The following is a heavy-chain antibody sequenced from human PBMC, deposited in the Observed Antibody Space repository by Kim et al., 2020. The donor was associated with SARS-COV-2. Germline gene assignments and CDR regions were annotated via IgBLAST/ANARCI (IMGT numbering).Heavy chain of an antibody. J-gene: IGHJ4*02. D-gene: IGHD6-13*01. CDR1: GFTFSSYI. CDR3: VKAAAGYYYFDC. Sequence: GGSLRLSCSASGFTFSSYIMHWVRQAPGKGLEYVSIITTNGGSTYYADSVKGRFTISRDNSKNTLYLQMSSLRAEDTAVYYCVKAAAGYYYFDCWGQGTLVTVSS. CDR2: ITTNGGST. V-gene: IGHV3-64D*06.